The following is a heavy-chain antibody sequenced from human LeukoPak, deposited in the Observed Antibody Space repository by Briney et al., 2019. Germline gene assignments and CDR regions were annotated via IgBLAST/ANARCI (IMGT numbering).Heavy chain of an antibody. CDR2: ITSSGTTI. CDR1: GFTFSSYS. D-gene: IGHD2-15*01. J-gene: IGHJ3*02. V-gene: IGHV3-48*04. Sequence: GGSLRLSCAASGFTFSSYSMNWVRQAPGKGLEWLSYITSSGTTIYYADSVRGRFSISRDNAKNSLYLQMNSLRAEDTAVYYCARDSIVDGAFDIWGQGTMVTVSS. CDR3: ARDSIVDGAFDI.